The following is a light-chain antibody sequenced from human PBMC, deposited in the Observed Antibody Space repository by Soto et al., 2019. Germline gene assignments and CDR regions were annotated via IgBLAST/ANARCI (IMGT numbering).Light chain of an antibody. Sequence: EIVLTQSPGTLSLSPGERATLSSRASQGVSSTNLAWYQQKPGQAPRLLIYGASSRATGIPDRFSGSGSGTDFTLTISRLEPEDFAVYYCQQYGSSPRTFGQGTKVEIK. CDR3: QQYGSSPRT. V-gene: IGKV3-20*01. CDR2: GAS. CDR1: QGVSSTN. J-gene: IGKJ1*01.